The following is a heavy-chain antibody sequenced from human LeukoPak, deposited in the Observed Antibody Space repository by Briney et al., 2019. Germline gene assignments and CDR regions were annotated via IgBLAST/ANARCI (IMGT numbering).Heavy chain of an antibody. V-gene: IGHV1-69*02. J-gene: IGHJ4*02. CDR2: IIPILGIA. D-gene: IGHD6-19*01. CDR3: ARGGPPQYSSGWTGFDY. Sequence: SVKVSCKASGGTFSSYTISWVRQAPGQGLEWMGRIIPILGIANYAQKFQGRVTFTADKSTSTAYMELSSLRSEDTAVYYCARGGPPQYSSGWTGFDYWGQGTLVTVSS. CDR1: GGTFSSYT.